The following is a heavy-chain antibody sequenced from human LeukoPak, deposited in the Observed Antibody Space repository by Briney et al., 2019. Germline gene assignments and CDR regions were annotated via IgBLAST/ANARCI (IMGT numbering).Heavy chain of an antibody. CDR2: IYYSGST. J-gene: IGHJ5*02. CDR3: ARGSITMIVA. CDR1: GGSISSYY. V-gene: IGHV4-59*01. Sequence: PSETLSLTCTVSGGSISSYYWNWIRQPPGKGLEWIGYIYYSGSTNYNPSLKSRVTISVDTSKNQFSLKLSSVTAADTAVYYCARGSITMIVAWGQGTLVTVSS. D-gene: IGHD3-22*01.